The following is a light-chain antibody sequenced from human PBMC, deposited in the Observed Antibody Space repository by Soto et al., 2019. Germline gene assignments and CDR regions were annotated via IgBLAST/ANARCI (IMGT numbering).Light chain of an antibody. J-gene: IGLJ7*02. V-gene: IGLV2-14*01. CDR2: EVD. CDR1: SSDVGGSHY. Sequence: QSVLTQPDSVSGSPGQSIPISCTGTSSDVGGSHYVSWYQQHQGKVPRLMIYEVDNRPSGVSNRFSASKSGNTASLTISGLQAEDEADYYCSSTTGGRVVLFGRGPQLTAL. CDR3: SSTTGGRVVL.